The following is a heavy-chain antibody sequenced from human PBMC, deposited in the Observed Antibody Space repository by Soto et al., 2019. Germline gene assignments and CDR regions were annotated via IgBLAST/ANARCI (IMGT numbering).Heavy chain of an antibody. CDR3: AREGDHPFSLGY. J-gene: IGHJ4*02. CDR1: GGSITDKW. Sequence: QVQLQESGPGLVKPSGILSLTCAVSGGSITDKWWSWIRQTPGKGLEWIGVVHHSGSTNYSPSLKSRVTMSVDTSKNDFSLKLFSLTAADTAIYYCAREGDHPFSLGYWGQGTLVTVSS. CDR2: VHHSGST. V-gene: IGHV4-4*02. D-gene: IGHD3-16*01.